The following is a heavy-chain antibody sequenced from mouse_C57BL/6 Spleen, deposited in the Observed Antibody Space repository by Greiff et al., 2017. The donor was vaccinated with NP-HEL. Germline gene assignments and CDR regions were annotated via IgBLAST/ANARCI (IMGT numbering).Heavy chain of an antibody. Sequence: QVQLKESGAELVRPGASVTLSCKASGYTFTDYEMHWVKQTPVHGLEWIGAIDPETGGTAYNQKFKGKAILTADKSSSTAYMELRSLTSEDSAVYYCRDGYYNYWGQGTTLTVSS. D-gene: IGHD2-3*01. CDR3: RDGYYNY. J-gene: IGHJ2*01. CDR2: IDPETGGT. V-gene: IGHV1-15*01. CDR1: GYTFTDYE.